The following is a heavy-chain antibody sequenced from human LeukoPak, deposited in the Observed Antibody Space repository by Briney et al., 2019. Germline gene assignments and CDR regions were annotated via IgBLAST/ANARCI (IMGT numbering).Heavy chain of an antibody. Sequence: GGSLRLSCAASGFTFSNYAMSWVRQAPGKGLEWVSAISGSGGSTYYADSVKGRFTISRDNSKNTLYLQMNSLRAEDTAVYYCAKDRSYSSGWYIWDYWGQGTLVTVSS. J-gene: IGHJ4*02. V-gene: IGHV3-23*01. CDR1: GFTFSNYA. CDR2: ISGSGGST. D-gene: IGHD6-19*01. CDR3: AKDRSYSSGWYIWDY.